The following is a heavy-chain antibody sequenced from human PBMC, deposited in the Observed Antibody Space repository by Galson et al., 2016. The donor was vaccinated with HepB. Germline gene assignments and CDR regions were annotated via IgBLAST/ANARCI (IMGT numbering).Heavy chain of an antibody. J-gene: IGHJ4*02. D-gene: IGHD6-19*01. V-gene: IGHV2-70*01. CDR1: GFSLTSTGMC. CDR2: IDWDDNK. CDR3: ARTLYSSGWYFDY. Sequence: PALVKPTQTLTLTCTFSGFSLTSTGMCVSWIRQPPGKALEWLALIDWDDNKHYTTSLKTRLTISKDTSKNQVVLTMTNMDPVDTATYYCARTLYSSGWYFDYWGQGTLVTVSS.